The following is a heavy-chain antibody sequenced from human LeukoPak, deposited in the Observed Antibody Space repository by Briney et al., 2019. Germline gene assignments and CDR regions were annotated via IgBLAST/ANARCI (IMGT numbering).Heavy chain of an antibody. D-gene: IGHD3-10*01. CDR1: GFTFSNAW. CDR2: IKSKLDGGAR. Sequence: GGSLRLSCAASGFTFSNAWMSWVRQRPGKGLEWVGRIKSKLDGGARGHAAHVRGRFSISRDDSRNTLYLQMSSLKPEDTAVYFCTTDPGYHGSGSYYNGDYGMDVWGQGTSVTVSS. V-gene: IGHV3-15*01. CDR3: TTDPGYHGSGSYYNGDYGMDV. J-gene: IGHJ6*02.